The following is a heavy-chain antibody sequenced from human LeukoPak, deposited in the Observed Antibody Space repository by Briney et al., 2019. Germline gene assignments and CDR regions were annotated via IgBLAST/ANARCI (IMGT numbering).Heavy chain of an antibody. D-gene: IGHD5-12*01. V-gene: IGHV3-15*01. CDR3: TTDGVGSATIDFDY. Sequence: GGSLRLSCAASGFTFSNAWMSWVRQAPGKGLEWVGRVKSKTDGGTTDYAAPVKGRFTISRDDSKNTLYMQVNSLKTEDTAVYYCTTDGVGSATIDFDYWGQGTLVTVSS. CDR1: GFTFSNAW. CDR2: VKSKTDGGTT. J-gene: IGHJ4*02.